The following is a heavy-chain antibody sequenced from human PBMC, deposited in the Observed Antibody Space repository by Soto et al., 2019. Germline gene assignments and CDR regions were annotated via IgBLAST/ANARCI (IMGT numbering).Heavy chain of an antibody. J-gene: IGHJ3*02. Sequence: QVQLVESGGGVVQPGRSLRLSCAASGFTFSSYAMHWVRQAPGKGLEWVAVISYDGSNKYYADSVKGRFTISRDNSKNTLYLKMNSLRAEDTAVYYCASLREYCSSTSCYALDAFDIWGQGTMVTVSS. D-gene: IGHD2-2*01. V-gene: IGHV3-30-3*01. CDR2: ISYDGSNK. CDR1: GFTFSSYA. CDR3: ASLREYCSSTSCYALDAFDI.